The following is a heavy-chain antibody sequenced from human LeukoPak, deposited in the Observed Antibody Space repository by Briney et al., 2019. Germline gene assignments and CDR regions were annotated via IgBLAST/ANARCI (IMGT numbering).Heavy chain of an antibody. CDR3: ARLRGYSYTN. CDR1: CVSISSYY. CDR2: IYTSGST. Sequence: KPSETLSLTCTVSCVSISSYYWSWIRPPAGKVLEWIGRIYTSGSTNYNPSLKSRVTMSINTSKNQFSLKLSSVTAADTAVYYCARLRGYSYTNWGQGTLVTVSS. D-gene: IGHD5-18*01. J-gene: IGHJ4*02. V-gene: IGHV4-4*07.